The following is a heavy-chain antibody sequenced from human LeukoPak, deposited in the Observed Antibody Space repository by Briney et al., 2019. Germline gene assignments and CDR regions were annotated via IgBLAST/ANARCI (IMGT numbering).Heavy chain of an antibody. D-gene: IGHD5-18*01. Sequence: SETLSLTCTVSGGSISSNYWSWIRQPPGQGLEWSGYIYYSGSTNYNPSLKSRVTISVDTSKSQFSLKLSPVTAADTAVYYCARGFTAMVIWGQGTLVTVSS. CDR1: GGSISSNY. CDR3: ARGFTAMVI. CDR2: IYYSGST. V-gene: IGHV4-59*01. J-gene: IGHJ4*02.